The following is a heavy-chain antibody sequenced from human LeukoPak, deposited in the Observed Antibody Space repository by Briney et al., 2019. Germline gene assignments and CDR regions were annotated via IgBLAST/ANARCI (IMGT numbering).Heavy chain of an antibody. V-gene: IGHV1-18*04. D-gene: IGHD5-18*01. J-gene: IGHJ6*04. CDR1: GYTFTSYG. CDR2: ISAYNGNT. CDR3: ARATSLDTAILRDYYYGMDV. Sequence: ASVKVSCKASGYTFTSYGISWVRQAPGQGLEWMGWISAYNGNTNYAQKLQGRVTMTTDTSTSTAYMELRSLRSDDTAVHYCARATSLDTAILRDYYYGMDVWGKGTTVTVSS.